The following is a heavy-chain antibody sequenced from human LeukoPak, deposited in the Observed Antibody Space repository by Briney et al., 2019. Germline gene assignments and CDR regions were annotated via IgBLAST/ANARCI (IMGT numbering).Heavy chain of an antibody. J-gene: IGHJ4*02. Sequence: PSETLSLTCTVSGGSFSSTTYYWGWIRQPPGKGLEWIGSVYYSGSTYYNQSLKSRVTISVDTSKNQFSLQLTSVPAADTAVYYCARAPPKYSSSSFYFDYWGQGTLVTVSS. CDR3: ARAPPKYSSSSFYFDY. V-gene: IGHV4-39*01. CDR2: VYYSGST. D-gene: IGHD6-6*01. CDR1: GGSFSSTTYY.